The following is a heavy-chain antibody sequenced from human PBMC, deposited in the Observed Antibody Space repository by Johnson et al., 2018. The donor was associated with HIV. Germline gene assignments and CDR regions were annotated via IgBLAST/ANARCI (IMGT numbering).Heavy chain of an antibody. J-gene: IGHJ3*02. CDR2: IKQDGSEK. Sequence: VQLVESGGGVVQPGGSLRLSCAASGFTFSSFGMHWVRQAPGKGLEWVANIKQDGSEKYYVDSVKGRFTISRDNAKNSLYLQMNSLKTEDTAVYYCARDRGLWFGEFGAFDIWGQGTMVTVSS. D-gene: IGHD3-10*01. CDR3: ARDRGLWFGEFGAFDI. V-gene: IGHV3-7*05. CDR1: GFTFSSFG.